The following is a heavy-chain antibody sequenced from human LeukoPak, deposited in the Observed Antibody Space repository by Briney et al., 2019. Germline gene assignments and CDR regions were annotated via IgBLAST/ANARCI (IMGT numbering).Heavy chain of an antibody. J-gene: IGHJ3*02. V-gene: IGHV6-1*01. Sequence: SQTLSLTCAISGDSVSSNSAAWNWIRQSPSRGLEWLGRTYYTSKWYNDYAVSVKSRITINPDASKNQFSLQLNSVTPEDTAVYYCAREGAYSGGWGAFDIWGQGTMVTVSS. D-gene: IGHD6-19*01. CDR2: TYYTSKWYN. CDR3: AREGAYSGGWGAFDI. CDR1: GDSVSSNSAA.